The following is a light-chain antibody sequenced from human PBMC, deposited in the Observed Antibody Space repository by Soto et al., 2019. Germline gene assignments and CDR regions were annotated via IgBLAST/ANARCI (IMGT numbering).Light chain of an antibody. CDR2: DVT. J-gene: IGLJ2*01. V-gene: IGLV2-11*01. CDR3: CSYAAGDSFK. Sequence: QSALTQPRSVSGSPRQSVTISCTGTSSDVGAYNYVSWHQQHPGKAPKLVIYDVTQRPSGVPDRFSASKSGITASLTISGLQAEDEADYYCCSYAAGDSFKFGGGTKLTVL. CDR1: SSDVGAYNY.